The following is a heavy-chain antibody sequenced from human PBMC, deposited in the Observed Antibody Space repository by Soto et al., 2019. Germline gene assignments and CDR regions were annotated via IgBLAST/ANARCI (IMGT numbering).Heavy chain of an antibody. CDR3: ARDFDPNDFWSGYAFDI. D-gene: IGHD3-3*01. Sequence: GGSLRLSCAASGFTFSSYSMNWVRQAPGKGLERVSSISSSSSYIYYADSVKGRFTISRDNAKNSLYLQMNSLRAEDTAVYYCARDFDPNDFWSGYAFDIWGQGTMVTVSS. CDR2: ISSSSSYI. J-gene: IGHJ3*02. V-gene: IGHV3-21*01. CDR1: GFTFSSYS.